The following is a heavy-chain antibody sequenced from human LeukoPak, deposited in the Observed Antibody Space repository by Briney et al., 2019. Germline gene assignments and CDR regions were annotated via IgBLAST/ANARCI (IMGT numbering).Heavy chain of an antibody. CDR1: GFPFSSYA. J-gene: IGHJ4*02. CDR3: VQAERGIRYFDWLSANYFDY. D-gene: IGHD3-9*01. V-gene: IGHV3-23*01. CDR2: ISGGGGST. Sequence: PGGSLRLSCAASGFPFSSYAMSWVRQAPGKGLEWVSAISGGGGSTYYADSVKGRFTISRDNSKNTLYLQMNSLRAEDTAVYYFVQAERGIRYFDWLSANYFDYWGQGTLVTVSS.